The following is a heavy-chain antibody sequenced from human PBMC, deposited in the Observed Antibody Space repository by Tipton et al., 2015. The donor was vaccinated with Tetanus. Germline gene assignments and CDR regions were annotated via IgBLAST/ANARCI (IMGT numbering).Heavy chain of an antibody. V-gene: IGHV3-23*01. D-gene: IGHD2-8*01. CDR1: GFTFSDYT. CDR3: TKDVGIVLFDY. CDR2: ISGGGHNT. J-gene: IGHJ4*02. Sequence: SLRLSCAASGFTFSDYTMAWVRQAPREGLEGVSTISGGGHNTHYADSVQGRFTISRDNSKNTMYLQMNSLRADDTAVYYCTKDVGIVLFDYWGQGTLISVSS.